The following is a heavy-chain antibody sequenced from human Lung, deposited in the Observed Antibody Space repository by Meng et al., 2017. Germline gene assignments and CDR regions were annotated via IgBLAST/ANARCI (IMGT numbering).Heavy chain of an antibody. CDR2: IYHSGRT. Sequence: QVQLQGSGPGLVKPSGALSLTCAVFGGSISSLNWWSWVRQSPGKGLEWIGEIYHSGRTNYNPSLESRVTISLDKSQNHFSLKVKSVTAADTAVYYCVRGGQDQAYYDFWSGPFDPWGQGTLVTVSS. CDR1: GGSISSLNW. D-gene: IGHD3-3*01. V-gene: IGHV4-4*02. J-gene: IGHJ5*02. CDR3: VRGGQDQAYYDFWSGPFDP.